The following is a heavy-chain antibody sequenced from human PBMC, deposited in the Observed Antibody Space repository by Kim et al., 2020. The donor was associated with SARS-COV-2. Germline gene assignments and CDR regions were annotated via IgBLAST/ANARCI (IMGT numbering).Heavy chain of an antibody. CDR1: GGSISSYY. V-gene: IGHV4-59*01. CDR3: ARNVWNDVFPHI. D-gene: IGHD1-1*01. CDR2: IYYSVST. Sequence: SETLSLTCTVSGGSISSYYWSWIRQPPGKGLAWIGYIYYSVSTNYNPSLKSRVTISVDTSKNQFSLKLSSVTAADTAVYYCARNVWNDVFPHIWGQGTLVTVSS. J-gene: IGHJ4*02.